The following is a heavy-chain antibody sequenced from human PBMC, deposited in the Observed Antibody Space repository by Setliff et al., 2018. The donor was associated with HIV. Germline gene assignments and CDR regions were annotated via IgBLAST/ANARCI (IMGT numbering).Heavy chain of an antibody. J-gene: IGHJ6*03. CDR2: IYTSGNT. D-gene: IGHD4-17*01. V-gene: IGHV4-4*07. Sequence: PSETLSLTCSVSGGSISSYYWSWIRQPAGKGLEWIGHIYTSGNTNHNPSLKSRVTISVDTSENQFSLKLSSVTAADTAVYYCARGNSRRLRVHYYYYYMDVWGKGTTVTVSS. CDR3: ARGNSRRLRVHYYYYYMDV. CDR1: GGSISSYY.